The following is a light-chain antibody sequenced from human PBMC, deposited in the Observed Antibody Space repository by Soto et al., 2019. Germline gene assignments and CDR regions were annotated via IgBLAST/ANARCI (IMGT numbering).Light chain of an antibody. CDR2: GAS. V-gene: IGKV3-20*01. J-gene: IGKJ1*01. CDR3: QQYGTSPLT. CDR1: QSIFSNY. Sequence: EVMLTQSPGTLSLSPGERATLSCRASQSIFSNYFAWYQQKAGQAPRLLIYGASNRATGIPDRFSGSGSGTDFTLTISRLEPEDFAVYYCQQYGTSPLTFGQGTKVEFK.